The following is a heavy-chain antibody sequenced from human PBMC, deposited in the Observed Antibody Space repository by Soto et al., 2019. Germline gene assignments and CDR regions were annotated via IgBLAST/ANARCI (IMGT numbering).Heavy chain of an antibody. CDR3: ARAGTRLIEY. D-gene: IGHD3-10*01. CDR1: GGSVSSGSHY. V-gene: IGHV4-61*01. Sequence: SETLSLSCTVSGGSVSSGSHYWSWIRQPPGKGLEWIGYMDYSGSTNYNPSLKSRVTISVDTSKNQFSLKLSSVTAADTAVYYCARAGTRLIEYWGQGTLVTVSS. J-gene: IGHJ4*02. CDR2: MDYSGST.